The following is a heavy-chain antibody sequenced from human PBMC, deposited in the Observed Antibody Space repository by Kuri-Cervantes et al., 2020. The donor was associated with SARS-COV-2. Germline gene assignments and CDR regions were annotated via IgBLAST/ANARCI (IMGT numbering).Heavy chain of an antibody. CDR1: GFLFSASA. CDR2: VIGKANYYAT. Sequence: GGSLRLSCEVSGFLFSASAIHWVRQASGKGLEWVGRVIGKANYYATAYAASVKGRFTISRDDSKNMAYLQMNSLKTEDTAVYYCTRFDFWSGYYFDYWGQGTLVTVSS. V-gene: IGHV3-73*01. J-gene: IGHJ4*02. D-gene: IGHD3-3*01. CDR3: TRFDFWSGYYFDY.